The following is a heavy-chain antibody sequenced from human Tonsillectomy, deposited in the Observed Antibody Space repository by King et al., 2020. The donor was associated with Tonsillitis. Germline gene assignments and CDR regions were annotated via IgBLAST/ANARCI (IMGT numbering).Heavy chain of an antibody. Sequence: VQLVESGGGVARPGGSLRLSCAASGFRFDDYGMNWVRQAPGKGLEWVSGINWSGGSTAYTDSVKGRFTISRDNAKNSLYLQMNSLRAEDTALYYCARGPDARGSGWHCDCWGQGTLVTVSS. J-gene: IGHJ4*02. D-gene: IGHD6-19*01. CDR2: INWSGGST. V-gene: IGHV3-20*04. CDR3: ARGPDARGSGWHCDC. CDR1: GFRFDDYG.